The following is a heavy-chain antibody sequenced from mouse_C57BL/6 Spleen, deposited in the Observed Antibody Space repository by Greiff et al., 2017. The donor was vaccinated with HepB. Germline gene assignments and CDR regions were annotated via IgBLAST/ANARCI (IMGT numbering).Heavy chain of an antibody. CDR2: IDPSDSYT. D-gene: IGHD3-3*01. CDR3: ARGGREGY. CDR1: GYTFTSYW. V-gene: IGHV1-50*01. J-gene: IGHJ2*01. Sequence: VQLQQPGAELVKPGASVKLSCKASGYTFTSYWMQWVKQRPGQGLEWIGEIDPSDSYTNYNQKFKGKATLTVDTSSSTAYMQLSSLTSEDSAVYYCARGGREGYWGQGTTLTVSS.